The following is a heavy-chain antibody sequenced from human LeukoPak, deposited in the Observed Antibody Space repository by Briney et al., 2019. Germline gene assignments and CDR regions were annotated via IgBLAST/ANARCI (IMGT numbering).Heavy chain of an antibody. D-gene: IGHD4-23*01. CDR3: ARDDYGGKTDY. V-gene: IGHV4-4*02. CDR1: GGSISSTNW. Sequence: PSGTLSLTCAVSGGSISSTNWWSWIRQPPGKGLEWIGEINHSGSTNYNPSLKSRVTISVDTSKNQFSLKLSSVTAADTAVYYCARDDYGGKTDYWGQGTLVTVSS. CDR2: INHSGST. J-gene: IGHJ4*02.